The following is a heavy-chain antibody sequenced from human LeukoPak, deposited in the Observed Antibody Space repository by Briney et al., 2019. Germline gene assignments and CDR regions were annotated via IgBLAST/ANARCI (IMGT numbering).Heavy chain of an antibody. CDR3: ARDQGVTATLPY. CDR1: GFTFSSYS. V-gene: IGHV3-21*01. J-gene: IGHJ4*02. Sequence: GGSLRLSCAASGFTFSSYSMNWVRQAPGKGLEWVSSISSSSSYIYYADSVKGRFTISRDNAKNSLYLQMNSLRAEDTAVYYCARDQGVTATLPYWGQGTLVTVSS. D-gene: IGHD2-21*02. CDR2: ISSSSSYI.